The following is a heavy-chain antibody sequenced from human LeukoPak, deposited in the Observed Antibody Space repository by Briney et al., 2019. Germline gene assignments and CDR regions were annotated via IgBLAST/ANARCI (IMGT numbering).Heavy chain of an antibody. D-gene: IGHD6-13*01. J-gene: IGHJ4*02. V-gene: IGHV4-61*01. CDR1: GGSVSSGSYY. Sequence: SETLSLTCTVSGGSVSSGSYYWSWIRQPPGKGLEWIGYIYYSGSTNYNPSLKSRVTISIDTSKNPLSIYANYVTAADTADYYCARDSYSNIYWGQGTLVTVSS. CDR3: ARDSYSNIY. CDR2: IYYSGST.